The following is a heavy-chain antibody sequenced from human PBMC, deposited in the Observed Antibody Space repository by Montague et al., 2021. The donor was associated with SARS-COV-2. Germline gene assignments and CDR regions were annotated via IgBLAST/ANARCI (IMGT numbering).Heavy chain of an antibody. J-gene: IGHJ4*02. CDR1: GDSVNRNY. CDR2: ISYSGST. D-gene: IGHD4-23*01. Sequence: SETLSLTCSVSGDSVNRNYWSWVRQPPGKGLEWLGYISYSGSTYNPSLNSRVTMSLDTSQNHFSLNLISVTAADTTVYYCAKASRGYGGDFDSWGQGTLVIVSA. CDR3: AKASRGYGGDFDS. V-gene: IGHV4-59*02.